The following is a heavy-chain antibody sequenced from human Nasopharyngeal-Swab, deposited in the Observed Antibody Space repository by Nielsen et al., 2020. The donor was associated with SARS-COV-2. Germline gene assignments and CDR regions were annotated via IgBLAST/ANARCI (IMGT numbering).Heavy chain of an antibody. D-gene: IGHD3-10*01. J-gene: IGHJ4*02. V-gene: IGHV3-48*01. CDR1: EFTFEDYA. CDR2: ISSSSSTI. CDR3: ARVSYYGSGSYYLDY. Sequence: VGSLRLSCAASEFTFEDYAMHWVRQAPGKGLEWVSYISSSSSTIYYADSVKGRFTISRDNAKNSLYLQMNSLKTEDTAVYYCARVSYYGSGSYYLDYWGQGTLVTVSS.